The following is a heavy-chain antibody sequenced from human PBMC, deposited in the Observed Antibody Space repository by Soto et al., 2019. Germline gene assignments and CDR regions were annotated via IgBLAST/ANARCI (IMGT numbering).Heavy chain of an antibody. J-gene: IGHJ4*02. CDR1: GFTFSSYG. D-gene: IGHD1-7*01. Sequence: QVQLVESGGGVVQPGRSLRLSCAASGFTFSSYGMHWVRQAPGKGLEWVAVISYDGSNKYYADSVKGRFTISRDNSKNTLYLQMNSLRAEDTAVYYCAKEAELELFYSWGQGTLVTVSS. CDR2: ISYDGSNK. CDR3: AKEAELELFYS. V-gene: IGHV3-30*18.